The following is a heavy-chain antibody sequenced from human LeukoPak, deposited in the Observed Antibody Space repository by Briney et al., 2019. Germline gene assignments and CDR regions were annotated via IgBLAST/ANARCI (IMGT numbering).Heavy chain of an antibody. CDR2: INHSGST. D-gene: IGHD4-17*01. CDR3: ARGFYGDSADAFDI. J-gene: IGHJ3*02. Sequence: SSETLPLTCAVYGGSFSGYYWSWIRQPPGKGLEWIGEINHSGSTNYNPSLKSRVTISVDTSKNQFSLKLSSVTAADTAVYYCARGFYGDSADAFDIWGQGTMVTVSS. CDR1: GGSFSGYY. V-gene: IGHV4-34*01.